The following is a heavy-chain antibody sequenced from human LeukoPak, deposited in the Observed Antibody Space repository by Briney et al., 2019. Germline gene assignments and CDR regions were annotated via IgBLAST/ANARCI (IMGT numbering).Heavy chain of an antibody. CDR1: GGSFSGYY. CDR3: ARGAGGSYGMDV. J-gene: IGHJ6*02. D-gene: IGHD2-8*02. CDR2: INHSGST. Sequence: SETLSLTCAVNGGSFSGYYWSWIRQPPGKGLEWIGEINHSGSTNYNPSLKSRVTISVDTSKNQFSLKLSSVTAADTAVYYCARGAGGSYGMDVWGQGTTVTVSS. V-gene: IGHV4-34*01.